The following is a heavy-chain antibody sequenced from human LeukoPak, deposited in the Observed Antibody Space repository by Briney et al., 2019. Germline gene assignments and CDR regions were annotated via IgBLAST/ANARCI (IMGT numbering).Heavy chain of an antibody. CDR2: ISFSAGST. J-gene: IGHJ1*01. D-gene: IGHD2-2*01. CDR1: GFTFSSYA. V-gene: IGHV3-23*01. CDR3: ANFHCSSTSCHLSGYFQH. Sequence: GGSLRLTCAASGFTFSSYAMSWVRQAPGKGLDWVGAISFSAGSTYYAASVKGRFTISRDYSKNTLYLQMNSLRAEDTAVYYCANFHCSSTSCHLSGYFQHWGQGTLVTVSS.